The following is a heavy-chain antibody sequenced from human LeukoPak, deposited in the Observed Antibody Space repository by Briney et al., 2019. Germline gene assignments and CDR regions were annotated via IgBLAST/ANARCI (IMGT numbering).Heavy chain of an antibody. CDR1: GFTFDDYG. V-gene: IGHV3-20*04. Sequence: GGCLRLSCAASGFTFDDYGMSWVRQAPGKGLEWVSGINWNAGSTGYTDSVKGRFTISRDNAKNSLYLQMNSLRAEDTALYYCARAYCRRTSYQPAYWGQGTLVTVSS. J-gene: IGHJ4*02. CDR2: INWNAGST. CDR3: ARAYCRRTSYQPAY. D-gene: IGHD2-2*01.